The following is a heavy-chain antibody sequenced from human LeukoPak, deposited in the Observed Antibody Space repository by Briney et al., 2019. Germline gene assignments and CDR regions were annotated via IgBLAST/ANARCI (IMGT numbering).Heavy chain of an antibody. J-gene: IGHJ4*02. Sequence: SETLSLTCTVSGGSISSYYWSWIRQPPGKGLEWIGYIYYSGSTNYNPSLKSRVTISVDTSKDQFSLKLSSVTAADTAVYYCARHGLAARLDYWGQGTLVTVSS. V-gene: IGHV4-59*08. CDR1: GGSISSYY. CDR2: IYYSGST. D-gene: IGHD6-6*01. CDR3: ARHGLAARLDY.